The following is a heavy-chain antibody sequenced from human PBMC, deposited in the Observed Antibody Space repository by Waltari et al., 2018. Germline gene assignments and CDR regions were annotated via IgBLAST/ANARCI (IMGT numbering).Heavy chain of an antibody. V-gene: IGHV4-4*02. CDR2: VHRSGKT. CDR1: GGSVSSTAL. J-gene: IGHJ4*02. Sequence: QLQLQESGPGLVKPSGTLSLTCDVSGGSVSSTALLSWVRQSPGKGLEWIGQVHRSGKTYSNPSFASRVTVSLDTSTDKFSLKVTSATAADTAVYYCARDRGRGLYFDSWGQGTLVTVSP. D-gene: IGHD2-15*01. CDR3: ARDRGRGLYFDS.